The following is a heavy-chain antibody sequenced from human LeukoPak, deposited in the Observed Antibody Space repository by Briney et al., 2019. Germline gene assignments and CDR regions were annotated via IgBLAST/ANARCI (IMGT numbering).Heavy chain of an antibody. CDR3: ARDPYYYDSSGRIPYWYFDL. Sequence: ASVKVSCEASGYTFTSYYMHWVRQAPGQGLEWMGIINPSGDSTTYAQKFQGRVTMTRDTSTSTVYMELSSLTSGDTAVYYCARDPYYYDSSGRIPYWYFDLWGRGTLVTVSS. J-gene: IGHJ2*01. D-gene: IGHD3-22*01. CDR2: INPSGDST. CDR1: GYTFTSYY. V-gene: IGHV1-46*01.